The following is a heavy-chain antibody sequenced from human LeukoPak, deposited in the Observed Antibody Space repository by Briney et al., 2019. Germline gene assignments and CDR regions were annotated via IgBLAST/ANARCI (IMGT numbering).Heavy chain of an antibody. CDR2: TSYDGSNK. Sequence: GGSLRLSCAASGFTFSSYGMHWVRQAPGKGLEWVAVTSYDGSNKYYADSVKGRFTISRDNSKNTLYLQMNSLRAEDTAVYYCARGGYYGSGRALDYWGQGTLVTVSS. CDR3: ARGGYYGSGRALDY. V-gene: IGHV3-30-3*01. J-gene: IGHJ4*02. D-gene: IGHD3-10*01. CDR1: GFTFSSYG.